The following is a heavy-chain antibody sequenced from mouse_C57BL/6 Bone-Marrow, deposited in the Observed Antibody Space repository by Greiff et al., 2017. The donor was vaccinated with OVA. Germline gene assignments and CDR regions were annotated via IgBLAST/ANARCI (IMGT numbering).Heavy chain of an antibody. CDR1: GYAFTNYL. V-gene: IGHV1-54*01. CDR3: ARKKLYYRIAY. CDR2: INPGSGGT. Sequence: QVQLKESGAELVRPGTSVKLSCKASGYAFTNYLIEWVKQRPGQGLEWIGVINPGSGGTNYNEKFKGKATLTADKSSSTAYMQLSSLTSEDAAVYFCARKKLYYRIAYWGQGTLVTVSA. J-gene: IGHJ3*01. D-gene: IGHD2-1*01.